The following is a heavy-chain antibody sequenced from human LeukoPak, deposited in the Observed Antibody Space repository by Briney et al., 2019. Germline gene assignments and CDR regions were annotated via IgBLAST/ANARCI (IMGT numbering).Heavy chain of an antibody. J-gene: IGHJ6*02. CDR1: GFTFSSYG. V-gene: IGHV3-33*01. CDR2: IWYDGSNK. CDR3: ARGPPLNFWSGYYYYYYYGMDV. Sequence: PGGSLRLSCAASGFTFSSYGMHWVRQAPGKGLEWVAVIWYDGSNKYYAESVKGRFTISRDNSKNTLYLQMNSLRAEDTAVYYCARGPPLNFWSGYYYYYYYGMDVWGQGTTVTVSS. D-gene: IGHD3-3*01.